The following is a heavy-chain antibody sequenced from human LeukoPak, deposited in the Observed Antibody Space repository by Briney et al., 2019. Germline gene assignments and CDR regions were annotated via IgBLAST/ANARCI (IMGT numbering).Heavy chain of an antibody. CDR3: AGNYYGSGSYYSEDRY. V-gene: IGHV4-34*01. CDR1: GGSFSGYY. D-gene: IGHD3-10*01. CDR2: FNHSGST. J-gene: IGHJ4*02. Sequence: PSETLSLTCAVYGGSFSGYYWSWIRQPPGKGLEWIGEFNHSGSTNYNPSLKSRVTISVDTSKNQFSLKLSSVTAADTAVYYCAGNYYGSGSYYSEDRYWGQGTLVTVSS.